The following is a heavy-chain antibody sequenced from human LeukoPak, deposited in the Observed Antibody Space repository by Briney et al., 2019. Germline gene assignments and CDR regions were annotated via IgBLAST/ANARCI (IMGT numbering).Heavy chain of an antibody. CDR1: GGSISSSSYY. D-gene: IGHD3-10*01. CDR3: ARGYYYGSGTLGPFDP. Sequence: KSSETLSLTCTVSGGSISSSSYYWGWIRQPPGKGLEWVSYISSSGSSIYNADSVKGRFTISRDNAKNSLYLQMNSLRAEDTAVYYCARGYYYGSGTLGPFDPWGQGTLVTVSS. CDR2: ISSSGSSI. J-gene: IGHJ5*02. V-gene: IGHV3-11*04.